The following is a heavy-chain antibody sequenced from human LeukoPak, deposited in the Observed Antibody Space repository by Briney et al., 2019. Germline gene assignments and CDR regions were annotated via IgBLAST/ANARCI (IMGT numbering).Heavy chain of an antibody. J-gene: IGHJ4*02. CDR3: ARAGRQHGYFDY. CDR1: GGSFSGYY. D-gene: IGHD6-13*01. Sequence: PSETLSLTCAVYGGSFSGYYWSWIRQPPGKGLEWIGEINHSGSTNYNPSLKSRVTISVDTSKNQFSLKLSSVTAADTAVYYCARAGRQHGYFDYWGQGTLVTVSS. V-gene: IGHV4-34*01. CDR2: INHSGST.